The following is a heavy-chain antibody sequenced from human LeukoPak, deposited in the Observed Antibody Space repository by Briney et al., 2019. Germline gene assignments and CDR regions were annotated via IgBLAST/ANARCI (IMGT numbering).Heavy chain of an antibody. V-gene: IGHV1-69*04. J-gene: IGHJ4*02. D-gene: IGHD6-19*01. CDR1: GGTFSSYA. CDR3: ARGQWLTHFDY. Sequence: SVKVSCKASGGTFSSYAISWVRQAPGQGLEWMGRIIPILGIANYAQKFQGRVTITADKSTSTAYMELSSLRSEDTAVYYCARGQWLTHFDYWGQGTLVTVPS. CDR2: IIPILGIA.